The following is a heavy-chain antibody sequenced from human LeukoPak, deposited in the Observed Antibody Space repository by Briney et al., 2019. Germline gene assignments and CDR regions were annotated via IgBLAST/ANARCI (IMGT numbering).Heavy chain of an antibody. J-gene: IGHJ1*01. CDR1: GFTFSSYS. V-gene: IGHV3-48*02. CDR3: ARDLVGYSYGPASFQH. CDR2: ISSSSSTI. D-gene: IGHD5-18*01. Sequence: PGGSLRLSCAASGFTFSSYSMNWVRQAPGKGLEWVSYISSSSSTIYYADSVKGRFTISRDNAKNSLYLQMNSLRDEDTAVYYCARDLVGYSYGPASFQHWGQGTLVTVSS.